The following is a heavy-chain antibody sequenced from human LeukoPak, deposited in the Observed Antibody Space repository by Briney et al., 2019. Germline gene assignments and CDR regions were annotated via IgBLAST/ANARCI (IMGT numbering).Heavy chain of an antibody. V-gene: IGHV4-30-4*01. D-gene: IGHD2-2*01. CDR3: ARGYIVVVPATTADDAFDI. CDR2: IYYSGST. J-gene: IGHJ3*02. Sequence: SETLSLTCTVSGGSISSGGYYWSWIRQPPGKGLEWIGYIYYSGSTYYNPSLKSRVTISVDTSKNQFSLKLSSVTAADTAVYYCARGYIVVVPATTADDAFDIWGQGTMVTVSS. CDR1: GGSISSGGYY.